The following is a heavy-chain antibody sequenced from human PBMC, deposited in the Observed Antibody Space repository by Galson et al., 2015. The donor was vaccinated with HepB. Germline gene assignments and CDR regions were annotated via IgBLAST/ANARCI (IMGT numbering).Heavy chain of an antibody. D-gene: IGHD6-19*01. V-gene: IGHV1-18*01. CDR2: ISAYNGNT. J-gene: IGHJ6*03. CDR1: GYTFTSYS. CDR3: ALSSGLADYYMDV. Sequence: SVKVSCKASGYTFTSYSISWVRQAPGQGLEWMGWISAYNGNTNYAQKFQGRVTMTEDTSTDTAYMELSSLRSEDTAVYYCALSSGLADYYMDVWGKGTTVTVSS.